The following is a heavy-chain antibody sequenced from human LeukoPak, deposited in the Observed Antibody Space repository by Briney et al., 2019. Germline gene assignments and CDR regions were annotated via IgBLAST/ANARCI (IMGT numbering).Heavy chain of an antibody. CDR3: ASSFYGSTYGGFDI. V-gene: IGHV1-18*01. Sequence: GASVKVSCKSSGYTFISYGVTWVRQAPGQGLEWMGWISPYNANTNYAQKLQGRVTMTTDTSTTTAYMELRSLRSDDTAVYYCASSFYGSTYGGFDIWGQGTTVTVSS. J-gene: IGHJ3*02. CDR1: GYTFISYG. D-gene: IGHD3-10*01. CDR2: ISPYNANT.